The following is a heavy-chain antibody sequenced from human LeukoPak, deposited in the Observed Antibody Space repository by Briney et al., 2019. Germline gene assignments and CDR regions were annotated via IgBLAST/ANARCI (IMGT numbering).Heavy chain of an antibody. J-gene: IGHJ4*02. CDR1: GFTFADYA. V-gene: IGHV3-49*03. CDR2: IRSKSNGGTT. CDR3: VRDYRYAGHGSVY. D-gene: IGHD5-12*01. Sequence: GGSLRLSCTTSGFTFADYAMSWFRQAPGKGLEWVGSIRSKSNGGTTHYAASVEGRFTISRDDSNSIAYLQMNSLKTEDTAVYYCVRDYRYAGHGSVYWGQGTLVTVSS.